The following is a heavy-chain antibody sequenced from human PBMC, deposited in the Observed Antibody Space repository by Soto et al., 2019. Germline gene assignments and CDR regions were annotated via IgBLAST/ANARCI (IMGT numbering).Heavy chain of an antibody. V-gene: IGHV4-30-2*01. D-gene: IGHD3-22*01. CDR2: ISDTGTT. Sequence: QLQLQESGSGLVKPSQTLSLTCAVSGGSISSGAFSWNWIRQPPGKGLEWIGYISDTGTTSYNPSPQSRVTMSADRSRNEFSLKLSSLTAADTAVYFCARFTTYDSSGYYLDAFDVWGQGTMVTVSS. CDR1: GGSISSGAFS. J-gene: IGHJ3*01. CDR3: ARFTTYDSSGYYLDAFDV.